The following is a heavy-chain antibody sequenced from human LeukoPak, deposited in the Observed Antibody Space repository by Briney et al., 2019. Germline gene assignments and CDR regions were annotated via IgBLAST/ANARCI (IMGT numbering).Heavy chain of an antibody. D-gene: IGHD3-10*01. CDR1: GFTFSSFG. J-gene: IGHJ4*02. Sequence: GGSLRLSRAASGFTFSSFGMTWVRQAQAPGKGLEWVSGISGSDGSTYYADSVKGRFTISRDNSKNTLYLQMNSLRAEDTAVYYCAKNIGGLDYWGQGTLVTVSS. V-gene: IGHV3-23*01. CDR2: ISGSDGST. CDR3: AKNIGGLDY.